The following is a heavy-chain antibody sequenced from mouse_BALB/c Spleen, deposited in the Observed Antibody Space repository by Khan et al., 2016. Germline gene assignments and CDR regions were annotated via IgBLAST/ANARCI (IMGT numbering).Heavy chain of an antibody. V-gene: IGHV6-6*02. D-gene: IGHD2-4*01. Sequence: EVQLQESGGGLVQPGGSMKLSCVASGFTFSNYWMNWVRQSPEKGLEWVAEIRLKSNNYATHYAESVKGRFTISRDDSKSSVYLQMNNLRAEATGIYYCTRRGGLRRFGDYGSQGTTLTVSS. CDR2: IRLKSNNYAT. CDR3: TRRGGLRRFGDY. J-gene: IGHJ2*01. CDR1: GFTFSNYW.